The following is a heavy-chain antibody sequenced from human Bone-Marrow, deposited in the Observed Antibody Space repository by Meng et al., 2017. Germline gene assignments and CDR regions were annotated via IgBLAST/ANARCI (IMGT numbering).Heavy chain of an antibody. Sequence: GESLKISCAASEFPFSNYAMHWVRQAPGKGVEWVAVVSSDGSSKDYADSVKGRFTISSDDSQNTLYLEMNSLRVEDTAVYYCTRSFYYDSTGYTQDFDYWGLGTLVTVSS. CDR1: EFPFSNYA. CDR2: VSSDGSSK. J-gene: IGHJ4*01. V-gene: IGHV3-30*01. CDR3: TRSFYYDSTGYTQDFDY. D-gene: IGHD3-22*01.